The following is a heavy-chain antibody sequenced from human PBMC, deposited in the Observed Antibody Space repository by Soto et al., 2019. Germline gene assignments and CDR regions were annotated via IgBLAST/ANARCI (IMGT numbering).Heavy chain of an antibody. J-gene: IGHJ6*03. V-gene: IGHV1-3*01. Sequence: QVQLVQSGAEVKKPGASVKVSCKASGYTFTSYAMHWVRQAPGQRLEWMGWINAGNGNTKYSQKFQGRVTITRDTSASTAYMELSSLRSEDTAVYYCAREDSRRNYYYYMDVWGKGTMVTVSS. CDR1: GYTFTSYA. CDR2: INAGNGNT. D-gene: IGHD5-18*01. CDR3: AREDSRRNYYYYMDV.